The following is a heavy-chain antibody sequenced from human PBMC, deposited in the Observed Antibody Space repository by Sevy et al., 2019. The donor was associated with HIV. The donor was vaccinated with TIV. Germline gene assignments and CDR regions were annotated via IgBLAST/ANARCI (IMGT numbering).Heavy chain of an antibody. J-gene: IGHJ4*02. D-gene: IGHD6-13*01. CDR2: IHFDGSEK. CDR3: AKNTAAAGTGGFHY. Sequence: GGSLRLSCAASAFTFSHYAMHWVRQAPGKGLEWVAFIHFDGSEKYYADSVKGRFTISRDNSKNMLYLQMNSLRAEDTAVYYCAKNTAAAGTGGFHYWGQGTRVTVSS. CDR1: AFTFSHYA. V-gene: IGHV3-30*02.